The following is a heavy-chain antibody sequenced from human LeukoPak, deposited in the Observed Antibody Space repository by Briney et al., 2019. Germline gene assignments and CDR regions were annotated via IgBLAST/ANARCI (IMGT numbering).Heavy chain of an antibody. Sequence: SVKVSCKASGGTFSSYAISWVRQAPGQGLEWMGGIIPIFGTANYAQKFQGRVTITADESTSTAYMELSSLRSEDTAVYYCAEGGYGGYPPNPVTPRSFHYYYYGMDVWGQGTTVTVSS. D-gene: IGHD5-12*01. J-gene: IGHJ6*02. CDR2: IIPIFGTA. V-gene: IGHV1-69*13. CDR1: GGTFSSYA. CDR3: AEGGYGGYPPNPVTPRSFHYYYYGMDV.